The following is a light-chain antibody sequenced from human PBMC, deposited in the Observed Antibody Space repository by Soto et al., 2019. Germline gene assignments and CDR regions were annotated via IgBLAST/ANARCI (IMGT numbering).Light chain of an antibody. V-gene: IGLV3-21*04. CDR3: QVWDSSSDRYYV. J-gene: IGLJ1*01. CDR2: YDS. Sequence: SYELTQPPSVSVAPGKTARITCGGNNIGSKSVHWYQQKPGQAPVLVIYYDSDRPSGIPERFSGSNSGNTATLTISRVEAGDEADYYCQVWDSSSDRYYVFGTGTKLTV. CDR1: NIGSKS.